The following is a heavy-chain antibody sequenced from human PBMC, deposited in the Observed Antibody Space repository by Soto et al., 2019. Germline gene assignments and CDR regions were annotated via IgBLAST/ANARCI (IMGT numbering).Heavy chain of an antibody. D-gene: IGHD3-3*01. CDR1: GGSVNGYY. J-gene: IGHJ5*02. Sequence: QVHLQQWGAGLLKPSETLSLTGAVYGGSVNGYYWNWIRQPPGKELEWIGEINHTGGTHYNPSLKSRVTMSVDTSKNQFPLRLSSVAAADTAIYYCATRITVFGLLIPPFDPWGQGTQVTVSS. V-gene: IGHV4-34*02. CDR3: ATRITVFGLLIPPFDP. CDR2: INHTGGT.